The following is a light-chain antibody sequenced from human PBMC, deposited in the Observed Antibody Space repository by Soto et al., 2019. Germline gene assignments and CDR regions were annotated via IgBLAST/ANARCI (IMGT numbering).Light chain of an antibody. V-gene: IGLV2-14*03. CDR1: SSDVGGYNY. CDR3: SSYTSSSTVA. Sequence: QSALPQPASVSGSPGQSITISCTGTSSDVGGYNYVSWYQQHPGKAPKLMIYDVSNRPSGVSNRFSGSKSVNTASLTISGLQAEDEADYYCSSYTSSSTVAFGGGTKLTVL. CDR2: DVS. J-gene: IGLJ2*01.